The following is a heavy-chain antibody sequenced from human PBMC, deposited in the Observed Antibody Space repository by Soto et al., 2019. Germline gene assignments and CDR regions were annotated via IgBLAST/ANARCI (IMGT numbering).Heavy chain of an antibody. CDR3: ARGAHGYYDSSGYLFFQH. V-gene: IGHV3-66*01. D-gene: IGHD3-22*01. Sequence: GGSLRLSCAASGFTVSSNYMSWVRQAPGKGLEWVSVIYSGGSTYYADSVKGRFTISRDNSKNTLYLQMNSLRAEDTAVYYCARGAHGYYDSSGYLFFQHWGQGTLVTVSS. J-gene: IGHJ1*01. CDR2: IYSGGST. CDR1: GFTVSSNY.